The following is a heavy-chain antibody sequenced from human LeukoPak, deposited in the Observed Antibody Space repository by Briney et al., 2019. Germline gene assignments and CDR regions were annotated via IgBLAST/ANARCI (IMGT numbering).Heavy chain of an antibody. CDR1: GGSTSSYY. Sequence: SETLSLTCTVSGGSTSSYYWSWIRQPPGKGLEWIGYIYYSGSTNYNPSLKSRVTISVDTSKNQFSLKLSSVTAADTAVYYCARERKIVVVPAAILVSWFDPWGQGTLVTVSS. CDR2: IYYSGST. D-gene: IGHD2-2*01. V-gene: IGHV4-59*01. J-gene: IGHJ5*02. CDR3: ARERKIVVVPAAILVSWFDP.